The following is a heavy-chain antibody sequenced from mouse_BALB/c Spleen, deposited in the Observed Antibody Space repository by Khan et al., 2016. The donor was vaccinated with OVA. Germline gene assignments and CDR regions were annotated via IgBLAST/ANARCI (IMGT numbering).Heavy chain of an antibody. CDR1: GYTFTNYG. CDR3: ARISSDWYSAV. D-gene: IGHD6-2*01. CDR2: INTYTGEP. J-gene: IGHJ1*01. V-gene: IGHV9-1*02. Sequence: QIQLVQSGPELKKPGETVKISCKASGYTFTNYGMNWVKQAPGKGLKWMGWINTYTGEPTYADDFKGRFVFSLDTSASTAYLQISNLKNEDITTYFCARISSDWYSAVWGAGTTVTVSS.